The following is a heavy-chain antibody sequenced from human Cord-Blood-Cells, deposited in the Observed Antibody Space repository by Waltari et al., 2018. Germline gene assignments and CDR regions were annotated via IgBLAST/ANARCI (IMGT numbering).Heavy chain of an antibody. D-gene: IGHD2-21*02. Sequence: EVQLVESGGGLVQPGGSLRLSCAASGFTFSSYEMTWVRQAPGKGLEWVSYISSSGSTIYYADSVNGRFTISRDNAKNSLYLQMNSLRAEDTAVYYCARDKYCGGDCYSGGDAFDIWGQGTMVTVSS. J-gene: IGHJ3*02. V-gene: IGHV3-48*03. CDR3: ARDKYCGGDCYSGGDAFDI. CDR2: ISSSGSTI. CDR1: GFTFSSYE.